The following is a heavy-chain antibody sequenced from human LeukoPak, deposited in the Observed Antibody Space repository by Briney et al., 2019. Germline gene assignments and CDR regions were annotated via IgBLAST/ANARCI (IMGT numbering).Heavy chain of an antibody. V-gene: IGHV3-11*04. CDR3: AKDSSIAAAGRLGFDY. CDR1: GFTFSDYY. D-gene: IGHD6-13*01. Sequence: AGGSLRLSCAASGFTFSDYYMSWIRQAPGKGLEWVSYISSSGSTIYYADSVKGRFTISRDNSKNTLYLQMNSLRVEDTAVYYCAKDSSIAAAGRLGFDYWGQGTLVTVSS. J-gene: IGHJ4*02. CDR2: ISSSGSTI.